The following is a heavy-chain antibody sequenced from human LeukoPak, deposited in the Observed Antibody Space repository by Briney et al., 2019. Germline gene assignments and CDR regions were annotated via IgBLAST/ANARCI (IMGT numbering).Heavy chain of an antibody. V-gene: IGHV4-34*01. CDR3: ARLKVLGYCSSTSCYGGRFFDY. CDR2: INHSGST. CDR1: GGSFSGYY. Sequence: PSETPSLTCAVYGGSFSGYYWSWIRQPPGKGLEWIGEINHSGSTNYNPSLKSRVTISVDTSKNQFSLKLSSVTAADTAVYYCARLKVLGYCSSTSCYGGRFFDYWGQGTLVTVSS. J-gene: IGHJ4*02. D-gene: IGHD2-2*01.